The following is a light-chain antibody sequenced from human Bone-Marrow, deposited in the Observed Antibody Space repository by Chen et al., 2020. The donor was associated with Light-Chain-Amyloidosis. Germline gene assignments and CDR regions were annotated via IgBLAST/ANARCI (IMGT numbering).Light chain of an antibody. J-gene: IGKJ1*01. CDR1: QRISSW. Sequence: DIQMTQSPSTLSASVGDRITITCRASQRISSWLAWYQQKPGKAPRLLIYKASTLESGVPSRFSGSGSGTEFILTISSLQPDDFATYYCQQYNSYWTFGQGTKVEIK. CDR3: QQYNSYWT. V-gene: IGKV1-5*03. CDR2: KAS.